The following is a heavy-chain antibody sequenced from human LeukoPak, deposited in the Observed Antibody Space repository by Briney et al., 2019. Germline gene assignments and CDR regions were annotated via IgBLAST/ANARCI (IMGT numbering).Heavy chain of an antibody. J-gene: IGHJ4*02. CDR1: GFTFSSYW. CDR3: ATYYDSGPSKD. V-gene: IGHV3-7*05. CDR2: IKKDGSDQ. Sequence: GGSLRLSCAASGFTFSSYWMTWVRQAPGKGLEWVANIKKDGSDQYYGDSVKGRFTISRDNTKNSLFLQMNSLRAEDTAMYYCATYYDSGPSKDWGQGTLVTVSS. D-gene: IGHD3-22*01.